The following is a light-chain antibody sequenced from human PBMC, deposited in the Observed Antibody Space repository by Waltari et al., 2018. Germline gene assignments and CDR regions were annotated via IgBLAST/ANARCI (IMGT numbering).Light chain of an antibody. CDR1: SNDVAGYNY. CDR3: TSYAGINNLV. Sequence: QSALTQPPSASGSPGQSVTISCTGTSNDVAGYNYVSWYQQYPGKVPKLLIYEVNKRPLGVPDRFSGSKSGNTASLTVSGLQAEDEATYYCTSYAGINNLVFGTGTKVTVL. V-gene: IGLV2-8*01. J-gene: IGLJ1*01. CDR2: EVN.